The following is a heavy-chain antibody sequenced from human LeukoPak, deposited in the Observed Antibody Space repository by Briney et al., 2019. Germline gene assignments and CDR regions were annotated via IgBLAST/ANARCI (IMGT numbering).Heavy chain of an antibody. CDR1: GGSMSGYF. CDR2: IYFRGST. V-gene: IGHV4-59*01. D-gene: IGHD4-11*01. Sequence: SETLSLTCTVSGGSMSGYFWSWIRQPPGKGLEWVGYIYFRGSTNYNPSLKSRVTISVDTSKNQFSLKLSSVTAADTAVYYCARVRFSDYRQRNYYYYYGMDVWGQGTTVTVS. CDR3: ARVRFSDYRQRNYYYYYGMDV. J-gene: IGHJ6*02.